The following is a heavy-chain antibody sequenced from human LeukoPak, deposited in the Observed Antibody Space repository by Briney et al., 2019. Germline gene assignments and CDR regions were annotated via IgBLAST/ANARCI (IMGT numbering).Heavy chain of an antibody. J-gene: IGHJ6*03. CDR1: GYSISSGYY. V-gene: IGHV4-61*01. CDR2: IYYSGST. Sequence: SETLSLTCTVSGYSISSGYYWGWIRQPPGKGLEWIGYIYYSGSTNYNPSLKSRVTISVDTSKNQFSLKLSSVTAADTAVYYCARSGYYYDSSGYVGSYYYYYMDVWGKGTTVTVSS. CDR3: ARSGYYYDSSGYVGSYYYYYMDV. D-gene: IGHD3-22*01.